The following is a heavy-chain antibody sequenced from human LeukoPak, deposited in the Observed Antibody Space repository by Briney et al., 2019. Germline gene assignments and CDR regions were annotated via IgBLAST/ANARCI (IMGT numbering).Heavy chain of an antibody. Sequence: GGSLRLSCAASGFTFSSYWMHWVRQAPGKGLVWVSRINSDGSSTSYADSVKGRFTISRDNAKNTLYLQMNSLRAEDTAVYYCARDRLYSSSWSTFDPRGQGTLVTVSS. CDR1: GFTFSSYW. V-gene: IGHV3-74*01. J-gene: IGHJ5*02. CDR2: INSDGSST. CDR3: ARDRLYSSSWSTFDP. D-gene: IGHD6-13*01.